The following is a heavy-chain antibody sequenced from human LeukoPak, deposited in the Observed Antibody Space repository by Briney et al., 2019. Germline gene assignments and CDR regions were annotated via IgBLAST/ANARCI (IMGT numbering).Heavy chain of an antibody. V-gene: IGHV1-69*13. CDR3: ARGSGYTSGLGY. CDR1: GGTFSSYA. CDR2: IIPIFGTV. D-gene: IGHD6-25*01. Sequence: SVKVSCKASGGTFSSYAISWVRQAPGQGLEWMGGIIPIFGTVNYAQKFQGRVTITADESTSTAYMELSSLRSEDTAVYYCARGSGYTSGLGYWGQGTLVTVSS. J-gene: IGHJ4*02.